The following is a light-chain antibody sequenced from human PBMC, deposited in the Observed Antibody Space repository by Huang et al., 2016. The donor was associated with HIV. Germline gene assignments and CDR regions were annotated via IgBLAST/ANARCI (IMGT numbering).Light chain of an antibody. CDR2: WAA. J-gene: IGKJ1*01. CDR3: HQCYDTPQT. V-gene: IGKV4-1*01. CDR1: QSVLKTSNNKNC. Sequence: DIVVTQSPDSLALSLGGRAAINCTASQSVLKTSNNKNCLSWYQLKPGQPPKWLIYWAATRESGVPDRFSGSGSGTHFTLTIASLQAEDVAVYYCHQCYDTPQTFGQGTKVEVK.